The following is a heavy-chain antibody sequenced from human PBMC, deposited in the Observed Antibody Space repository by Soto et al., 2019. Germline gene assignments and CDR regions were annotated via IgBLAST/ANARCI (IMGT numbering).Heavy chain of an antibody. CDR3: AKDRADSHFCSGYFNWFDP. V-gene: IGHV3-23*01. CDR1: GFTFSSYA. D-gene: IGHD3-3*02. CDR2: ISGSGGST. Sequence: GSLRLSCAASGFTFSSYAMSWVRQAPGKGLEWVSAISGSGGSTYYADSVKGRLTISRDNSKNTLYLQMNSLRAEDTAVYYCAKDRADSHFCSGYFNWFDPWGQGSPVTVSA. J-gene: IGHJ5*02.